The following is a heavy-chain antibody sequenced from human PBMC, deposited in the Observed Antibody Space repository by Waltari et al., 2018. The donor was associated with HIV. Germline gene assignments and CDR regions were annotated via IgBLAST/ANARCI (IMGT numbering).Heavy chain of an antibody. CDR3: ARDPQRKDGYNFDS. CDR2: FDMKTGVT. CDR1: GSCFNTHY. D-gene: IGHD5-12*01. Sequence: QVQLVHAGAEVNTPGASAKVSCKTSGSCFNTHYTHWVRQAPGRGLEWMGLFDMKTGVTSYAQAFQGRVTMAGDASISTASLELSSLTSDDTATYYCARDPQRKDGYNFDSWGQGTLVTVSS. J-gene: IGHJ4*02. V-gene: IGHV1-2*06.